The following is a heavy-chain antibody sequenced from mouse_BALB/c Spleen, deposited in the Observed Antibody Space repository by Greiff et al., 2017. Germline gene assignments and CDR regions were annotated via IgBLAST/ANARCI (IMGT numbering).Heavy chain of an antibody. J-gene: IGHJ2*01. CDR3: ARGVYYGYDEVLDY. CDR2: IDPANGNT. Sequence: VQLKQSGAELVKPGASVKLSCTASGFNIKDTYMHWVKQRPEQGLEWIGRIDPANGNTKYDPKFQGKATITADTSSNTAYLQLSSLTSEDTAVYYCARGVYYGYDEVLDYWGQGTTLTVSS. V-gene: IGHV14-3*02. CDR1: GFNIKDTY. D-gene: IGHD2-2*01.